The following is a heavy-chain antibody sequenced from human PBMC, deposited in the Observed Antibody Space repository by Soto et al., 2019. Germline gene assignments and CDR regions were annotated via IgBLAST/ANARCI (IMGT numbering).Heavy chain of an antibody. CDR3: ARDRVESGYPEYFQH. D-gene: IGHD3-22*01. J-gene: IGHJ1*01. CDR1: GFTVSSNY. V-gene: IGHV3-53*01. CDR2: IYSGGST. Sequence: EVQLVESGGGLIQPGGSLRLSCAASGFTVSSNYMSWVRQAPGKGLEWVSVIYSGGSTYYADSVKGRFTISRDNSKNKLYLQMNGLRAEDTAVYYCARDRVESGYPEYFQHWGQGTLVTVSS.